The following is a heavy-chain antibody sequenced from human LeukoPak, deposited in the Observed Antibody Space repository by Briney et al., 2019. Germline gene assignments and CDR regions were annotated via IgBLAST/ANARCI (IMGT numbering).Heavy chain of an antibody. CDR3: ARAAPDGWGSYRRLGYFDY. D-gene: IGHD3-16*02. CDR1: GGSISSSSYY. Sequence: KPSETLSLTCTVSGGSISSSSYYWGWIRQPPGKGLEWIGSIYYSGSTYYNPSLKSRVTISVDTSKNQFSLKLSSVTAADTAVYYCARAAPDGWGSYRRLGYFDYWGQGTLVAVSS. V-gene: IGHV4-39*01. J-gene: IGHJ4*02. CDR2: IYYSGST.